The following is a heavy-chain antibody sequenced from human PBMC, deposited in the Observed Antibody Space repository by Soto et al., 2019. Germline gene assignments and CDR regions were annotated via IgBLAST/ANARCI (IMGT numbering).Heavy chain of an antibody. Sequence: LRLSCAASGFTFSSYAMSWVRQAPGKGLEWVSSMSGAGRSSYDADSVKGRFTISRDNSKNTLYLQMNNLRAEDTALYYCAKGPIFGVENIYDYWGQGTLVTVSS. CDR2: MSGAGRSS. CDR3: AKGPIFGVENIYDY. J-gene: IGHJ4*02. CDR1: GFTFSSYA. V-gene: IGHV3-23*01. D-gene: IGHD3-3*01.